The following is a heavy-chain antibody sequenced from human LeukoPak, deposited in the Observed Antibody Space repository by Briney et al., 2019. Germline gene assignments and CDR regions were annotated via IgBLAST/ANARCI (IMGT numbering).Heavy chain of an antibody. CDR3: ARGGEFEAFDI. CDR2: IWFDGSNK. V-gene: IGHV3-33*01. D-gene: IGHD3-16*01. J-gene: IGHJ3*02. CDR1: GFIFSSYG. Sequence: GGSLRLSCAASGFIFSSYGMNWVRQAPGKGLEWVAIIWFDGSNKYYADSVKGRFTISRDNSKNTLYLQMNSLGAEDTAAYYCARGGEFEAFDIWGQGTMVTVSS.